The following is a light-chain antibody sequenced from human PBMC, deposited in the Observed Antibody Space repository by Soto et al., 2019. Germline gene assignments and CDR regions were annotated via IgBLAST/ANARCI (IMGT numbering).Light chain of an antibody. Sequence: QSALTQPASVSGSPGQSITISCTGTSSDVGGYNYVSWYQQHAGFAPKLIIYEVSNRPSGVSNRFSGSKSDDTASLTISGLQAEDEADYYCSSYTSTNTLAVFGTGTKVTVL. CDR2: EVS. CDR1: SSDVGGYNY. CDR3: SSYTSTNTLAV. J-gene: IGLJ1*01. V-gene: IGLV2-14*01.